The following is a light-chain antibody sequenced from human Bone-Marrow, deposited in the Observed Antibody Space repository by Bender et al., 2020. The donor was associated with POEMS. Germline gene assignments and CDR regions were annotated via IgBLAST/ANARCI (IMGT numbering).Light chain of an antibody. CDR1: GSDVGGYNY. CDR3: SSYTTTSTLV. J-gene: IGLJ2*01. CDR2: DVS. V-gene: IGLV2-14*01. Sequence: QPALTQPASVSGSPGQSITISCTGTGSDVGGYNYVSWYQQHAGKVPKLMIYDVSKRPSGVSNRFSGSKSANTASLTISGLQAEDEAHYYCSSYTTTSTLVFGGGTKLTVL.